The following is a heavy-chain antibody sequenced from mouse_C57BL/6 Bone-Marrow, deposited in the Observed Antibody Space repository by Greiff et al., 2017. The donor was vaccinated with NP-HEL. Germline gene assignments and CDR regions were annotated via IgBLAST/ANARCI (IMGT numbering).Heavy chain of an antibody. D-gene: IGHD1-1*01. CDR1: GVTGGVDG. CDR3: AREKNTFLLREAY. CDR2: ISDVGWGA. J-gene: IGHJ3*01. Sequence: LVESGGGLVKAGGSLKLFCAAVGVTGGVDGRSVVWGGPEKRLEWVATISDVGWGAYYPDNVKGRFTISRDNAKNNLYLQMSHLKSEDTAMYYCAREKNTFLLREAYWGQGTLVTVSA. V-gene: IGHV5-4*01.